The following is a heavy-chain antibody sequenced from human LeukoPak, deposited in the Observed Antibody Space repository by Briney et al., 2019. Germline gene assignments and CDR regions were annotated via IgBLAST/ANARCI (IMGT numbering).Heavy chain of an antibody. CDR2: IYYSGST. Sequence: SETLSLTCTVSGGSISSYYWSWIRQPPGKGLEWIGYIYYSGSTNYNPSLKSRVTISVDTSKNQFSLKLSSVTAADTAAYYCARASYSSSWYGNYYFDYWGQGTLVTVSS. CDR1: GGSISSYY. J-gene: IGHJ4*02. CDR3: ARASYSSSWYGNYYFDY. V-gene: IGHV4-59*01. D-gene: IGHD6-13*01.